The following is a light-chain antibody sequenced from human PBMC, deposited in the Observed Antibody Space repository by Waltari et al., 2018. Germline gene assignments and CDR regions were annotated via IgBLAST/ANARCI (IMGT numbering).Light chain of an antibody. CDR3: QVWDNSGDHWV. V-gene: IGLV3-21*02. Sequence: SYVLTQPPSVSVAPGQTARISCGGDHIGIESVHWYQQRPGQAPLLVVCAECARPSGNPERISGSKSGNTATLTISRVEAGDEADYHCQVWDNSGDHWVFGGGTKLTVL. CDR2: AEC. J-gene: IGLJ3*02. CDR1: HIGIES.